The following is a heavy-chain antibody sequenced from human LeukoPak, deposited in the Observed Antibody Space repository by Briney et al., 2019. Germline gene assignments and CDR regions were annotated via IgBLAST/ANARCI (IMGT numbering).Heavy chain of an antibody. J-gene: IGHJ4*02. CDR3: ARDGDYYDSSGYFQAPNYFDY. Sequence: PGGSLRLSCAASGFTFDDYAMHWVRQAPGKGLEWVSGISWNSGSIGYADSVKGRFTISRDNSKNTVYLQMNSLRAEDTAVYYCARDGDYYDSSGYFQAPNYFDYWGQGTLVTVSS. D-gene: IGHD3-22*01. V-gene: IGHV3-9*01. CDR1: GFTFDDYA. CDR2: ISWNSGSI.